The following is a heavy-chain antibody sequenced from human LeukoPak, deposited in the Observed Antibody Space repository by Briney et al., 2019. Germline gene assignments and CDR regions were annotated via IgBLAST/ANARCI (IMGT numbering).Heavy chain of an antibody. D-gene: IGHD6-19*01. CDR1: GFTFSNYG. CDR3: ARVVRYSSGWYEGNY. CDR2: IRYDGSNK. Sequence: GGSLRLSCAASGFTFSNYGMHWVRQAPGKGLEWVAFIRYDGSNKYYADSVKGRFTISRDNSKNTLYLQMNSLRAEDTAVYYCARVVRYSSGWYEGNYWGQGTLVTVSS. V-gene: IGHV3-30*02. J-gene: IGHJ4*02.